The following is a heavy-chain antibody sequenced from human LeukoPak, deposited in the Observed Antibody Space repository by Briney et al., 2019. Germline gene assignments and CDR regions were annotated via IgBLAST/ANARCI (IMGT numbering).Heavy chain of an antibody. Sequence: TSETLSLTCTVSGGSISSSSYYWGCIRQPPGKGLEWIGSIYYSGSTYYNPSLKSRVTISVDTSKNQFSLKLSSVTAADTAVYYCARPYSSSWSINVDAFDIWGQGTMVTVSS. CDR1: GGSISSSSYY. V-gene: IGHV4-39*01. CDR2: IYYSGST. CDR3: ARPYSSSWSINVDAFDI. D-gene: IGHD6-13*01. J-gene: IGHJ3*02.